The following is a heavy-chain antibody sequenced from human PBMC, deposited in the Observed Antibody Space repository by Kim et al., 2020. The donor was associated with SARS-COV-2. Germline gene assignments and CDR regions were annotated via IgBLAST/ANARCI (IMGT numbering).Heavy chain of an antibody. CDR1: GGSISSGGYY. Sequence: SETLSLTCTVSGGSISSGGYYWSWIRQHPGKGLEWIGYIYYSGSTYYNPSLKSRVTISVDTSKNQFSLKLSSVTAADTAVYYCARVNFAEFNYGMDVWGQGTTVTVSS. V-gene: IGHV4-31*03. J-gene: IGHJ6*02. CDR2: IYYSGST. D-gene: IGHD3-10*01. CDR3: ARVNFAEFNYGMDV.